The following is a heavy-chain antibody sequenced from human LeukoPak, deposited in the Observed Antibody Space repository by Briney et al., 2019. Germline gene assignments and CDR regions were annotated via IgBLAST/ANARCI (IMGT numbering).Heavy chain of an antibody. CDR1: GFTFSSYG. Sequence: GGSLRLSCAASGFTFSSYGMNWVRQAPGKGLEWVSSISSSSSYIYYADSVKGRFTISRDNAKNSLYLQMNSLRAEDTAVYYCASLIPMVRGVISGDDYWGQGTLVTVSS. CDR3: ASLIPMVRGVISGDDY. V-gene: IGHV3-21*01. J-gene: IGHJ4*02. CDR2: ISSSSSYI. D-gene: IGHD3-10*01.